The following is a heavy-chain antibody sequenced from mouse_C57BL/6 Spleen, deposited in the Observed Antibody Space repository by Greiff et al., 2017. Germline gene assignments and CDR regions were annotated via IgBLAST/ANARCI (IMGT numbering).Heavy chain of an antibody. CDR3: ARGYYGSSPHWYFDV. J-gene: IGHJ1*03. Sequence: EVQLQQSGPVLVKPGASVKMSCKASGYTFTDYYMHWVKQSHGKSLEWIGVINPYNGGTSYTQKFKGKATLTVDKSSSTAYMELNSLTSEDSAVYYCARGYYGSSPHWYFDVWGTGTTVTVSA. CDR2: INPYNGGT. CDR1: GYTFTDYY. D-gene: IGHD1-1*01. V-gene: IGHV1-19*01.